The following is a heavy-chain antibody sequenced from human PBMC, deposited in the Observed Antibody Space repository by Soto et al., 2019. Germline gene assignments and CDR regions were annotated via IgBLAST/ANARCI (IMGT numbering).Heavy chain of an antibody. J-gene: IGHJ4*02. D-gene: IGHD3-22*01. CDR1: GFLFRTYG. CDR2: IWYDARNK. Sequence: SGGSLRLSCAASGFLFRTYGMHWVRQAPGKGLEWVAVIWYDARNKYYADSVKGRFTISRDNSKNTLFLQMNSLRAEDTAVYYCARGNYDSSGYLDYWGQGSLVTVSS. CDR3: ARGNYDSSGYLDY. V-gene: IGHV3-33*01.